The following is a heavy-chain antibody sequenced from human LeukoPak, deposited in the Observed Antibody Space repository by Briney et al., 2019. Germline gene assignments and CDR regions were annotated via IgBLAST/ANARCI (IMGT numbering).Heavy chain of an antibody. CDR3: ARDYRRRNWFDP. CDR2: IYYSGST. CDR1: GGSISSGGYY. V-gene: IGHV4-31*03. D-gene: IGHD4-11*01. Sequence: PSETLSLTCTVSGGSISSGGYYWSWLRQHPGKGLEWIGYIYYSGSTYYNPSLKSRVTISVDTSKNQFSLKLSSVTAADTAVYYCARDYRRRNWFDPWGQGTLVTVSS. J-gene: IGHJ5*02.